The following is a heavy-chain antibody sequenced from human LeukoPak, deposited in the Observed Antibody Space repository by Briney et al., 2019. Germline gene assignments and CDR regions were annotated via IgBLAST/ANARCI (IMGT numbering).Heavy chain of an antibody. D-gene: IGHD4-17*01. V-gene: IGHV4-4*07. CDR3: AREALYGTIPFDS. J-gene: IGHJ4*02. CDR1: GGSINNYY. Sequence: KPSETLSLTCTVSGGSINNYYWSWIRQPAGKGLDWIGRIYTSGSTRYNPSLKSRVTMSIDTSKNQFSLKLSSVTAADTAVYYCAREALYGTIPFDSWGQGTLVTVSP. CDR2: IYTSGST.